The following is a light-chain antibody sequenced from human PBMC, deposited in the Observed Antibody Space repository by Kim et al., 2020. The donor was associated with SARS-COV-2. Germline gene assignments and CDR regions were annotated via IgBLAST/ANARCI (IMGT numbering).Light chain of an antibody. J-gene: IGLJ3*02. CDR2: YDS. CDR3: QVWHSSSDHPV. V-gene: IGLV3-21*04. CDR1: NIGSKS. Sequence: APGKTARITCGGNNIGSKSVHWYQQKPGQAPVLVIYYDSDRPSGIPERFSGSNSGNTATLTISRVEAGDEADYYCQVWHSSSDHPVFGGGIKLTVL.